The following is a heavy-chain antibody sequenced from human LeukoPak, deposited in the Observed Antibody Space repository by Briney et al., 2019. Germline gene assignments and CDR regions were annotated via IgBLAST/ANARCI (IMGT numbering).Heavy chain of an antibody. V-gene: IGHV1-69-2*01. CDR3: ATDRPSDSSGYNC. Sequence: ASVKISCKVSGYTFTDYYMHWVQQAPGKGLEWMGLVDPEDGETIYAEKFQGRVTITADTSTDTAYMELSSLRSEVTAVYYCATDRPSDSSGYNCWGQGTLVTVSS. J-gene: IGHJ4*02. CDR2: VDPEDGET. D-gene: IGHD3-22*01. CDR1: GYTFTDYY.